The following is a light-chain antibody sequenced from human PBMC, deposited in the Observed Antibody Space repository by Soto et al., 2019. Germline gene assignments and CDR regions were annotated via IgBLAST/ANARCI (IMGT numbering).Light chain of an antibody. CDR2: GAS. J-gene: IGKJ5*01. CDR1: QSVSRR. V-gene: IGKV3-20*01. Sequence: EVVLTQSPGTLSLSPGGRATLSCRASQSVSRRLAWYQQRPGQAPRLLIYGASTRAAGIPDRFSGSGSGTDFTLTITRLEPEDSTVYFCQQYTGPPTTFGQGTRLEI. CDR3: QQYTGPPTT.